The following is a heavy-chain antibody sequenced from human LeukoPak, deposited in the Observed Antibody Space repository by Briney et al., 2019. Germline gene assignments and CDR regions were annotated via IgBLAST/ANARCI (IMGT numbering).Heavy chain of an antibody. CDR2: INPNTGGT. D-gene: IGHD3-16*02. J-gene: IGHJ4*02. CDR1: GYTFTGYY. CDR3: ARRYYDYVWGSYRWRYDY. V-gene: IGHV1-2*02. Sequence: ASVKVSCKASGYTFTGYYMHWVRQAPGQGLEWMGWINPNTGGTNYAQKFQGRVTMTRDTSISTAYMDLSRLRSDDTAVYYCARRYYDYVWGSYRWRYDYWGQGTLVTVSS.